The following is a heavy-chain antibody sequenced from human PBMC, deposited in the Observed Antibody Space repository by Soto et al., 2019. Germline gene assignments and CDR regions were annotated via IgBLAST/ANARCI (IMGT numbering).Heavy chain of an antibody. CDR3: ARVVIAAAAIDY. Sequence: SETLSLTCTVSGGSISSGGYYWSWIRQHPGKGLEWIGYIYYSGSTYYNPSLKSRVTISVDTSKNQFSLKLSSVTAADTAVYYCARVVIAAAAIDYWGQGTLVTVSS. D-gene: IGHD6-13*01. V-gene: IGHV4-31*03. J-gene: IGHJ4*02. CDR2: IYYSGST. CDR1: GGSISSGGYY.